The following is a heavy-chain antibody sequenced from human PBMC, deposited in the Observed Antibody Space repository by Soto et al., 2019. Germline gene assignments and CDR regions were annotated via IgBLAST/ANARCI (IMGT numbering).Heavy chain of an antibody. J-gene: IGHJ5*02. CDR1: GITLESYW. CDR3: ARSIGGGVDP. CDR2: ISGDGNIT. Sequence: EVRLVESGGGLVQPGGSLRLSCAVSGITLESYWMHWVRQSPGKGLVWVARISGDGNITDYADSVGGRFTMSRDNARDTVFLHMDSLRAEDTSVYSCARSIGGGVDPWGQGTLVNVSS. D-gene: IGHD3-16*01. V-gene: IGHV3-74*01.